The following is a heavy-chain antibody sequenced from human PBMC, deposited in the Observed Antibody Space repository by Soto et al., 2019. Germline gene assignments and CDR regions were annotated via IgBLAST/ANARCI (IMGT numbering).Heavy chain of an antibody. CDR3: ATDRGGSPFDY. CDR1: GFTFSRYG. Sequence: QVQLVESGGGVVQPGRSLRLSCSASGFTFSRYGMHWVHQAPGKGLEWVAVIWSDGSNKKYADSVKDRFTISRDNYNNPLYLQMNSLRAEDTAVYYCATDRGGSPFDYWGQGTLVTVSS. D-gene: IGHD1-26*01. V-gene: IGHV3-33*01. CDR2: IWSDGSNK. J-gene: IGHJ4*02.